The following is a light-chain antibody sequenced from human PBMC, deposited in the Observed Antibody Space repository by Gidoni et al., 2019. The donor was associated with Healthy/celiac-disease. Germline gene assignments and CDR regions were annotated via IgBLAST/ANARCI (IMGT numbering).Light chain of an antibody. Sequence: DIQMNQSPSTLSASVGDRVTITCRASQSISSWLAWYQQKPGKPPKLLIYKASSLESGVPSRFSGSGSGTEFTLTISSLQPDDFATYYCQQYNSYSGTFGQXTKVEIK. CDR2: KAS. CDR3: QQYNSYSGT. V-gene: IGKV1-5*03. CDR1: QSISSW. J-gene: IGKJ1*01.